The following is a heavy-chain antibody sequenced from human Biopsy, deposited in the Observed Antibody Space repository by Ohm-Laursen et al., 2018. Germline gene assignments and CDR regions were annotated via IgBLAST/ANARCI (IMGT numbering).Heavy chain of an antibody. CDR2: IYPGDSDT. CDR1: GYIFTTYW. D-gene: IGHD5-12*01. Sequence: ESLRISCKGSGYIFTTYWIAWVRQMPGKGLELMGVIYPGDSDTTYSPSFQGQVTISADKSTAYLQWSSLKASDTAMYYCARRDTKSLLRWGQGTPVTVSS. V-gene: IGHV5-51*01. J-gene: IGHJ4*02. CDR3: ARRDTKSLLR.